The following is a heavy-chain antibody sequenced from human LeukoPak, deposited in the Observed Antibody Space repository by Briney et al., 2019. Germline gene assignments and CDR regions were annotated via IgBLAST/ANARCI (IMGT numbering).Heavy chain of an antibody. D-gene: IGHD3-22*01. Sequence: ASVKVFCKASGYTFTSYDINWVRQATGQGLEWMGWMNPNSGNTGYAQKFQGRVTMTRNTSISTAYMELSSLRSEDTAVYYCASHYDSSGPPAFGIWGQGTMVTVSS. CDR1: GYTFTSYD. J-gene: IGHJ3*02. CDR3: ASHYDSSGPPAFGI. V-gene: IGHV1-8*01. CDR2: MNPNSGNT.